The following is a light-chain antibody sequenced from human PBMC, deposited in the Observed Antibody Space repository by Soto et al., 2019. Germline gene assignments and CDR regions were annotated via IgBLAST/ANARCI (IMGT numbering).Light chain of an antibody. CDR3: SSYAGSNDRWV. Sequence: QSALTQPPSASGSPGQSVTISCTGTSSDIGAYNYVSWYQQHPGKAPKLMIHEVNKRPSGVPDRFSGSKSGNTASLTVSGLQAEDEADYYCSSYAGSNDRWVFGGGTKLTVL. J-gene: IGLJ3*02. CDR1: SSDIGAYNY. V-gene: IGLV2-8*01. CDR2: EVN.